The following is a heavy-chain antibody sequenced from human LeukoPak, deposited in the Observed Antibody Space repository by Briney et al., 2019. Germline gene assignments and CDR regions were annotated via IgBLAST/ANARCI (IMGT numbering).Heavy chain of an antibody. D-gene: IGHD3/OR15-3a*01. CDR3: ARMDISFDY. V-gene: IGHV4-34*01. J-gene: IGHJ4*02. CDR1: GGSFSGYY. Sequence: PSETLSLTCAVYGGSFSGYYWSWIRQPPGKGLEWIGEINHSGSPNYNPSLKSRVTISVDTSKNQFSLKLSSVTAADTAVYYCARMDISFDYWGQGTLVTVSS. CDR2: INHSGSP.